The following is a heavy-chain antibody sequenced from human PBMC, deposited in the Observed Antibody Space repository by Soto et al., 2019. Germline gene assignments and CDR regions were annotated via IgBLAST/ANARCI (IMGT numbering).Heavy chain of an antibody. CDR1: GYNFNKYA. J-gene: IGHJ3*02. CDR3: VRRAQYGDCDGLHDFDI. CDR2: ISSGGDNT. Sequence: EVQLLESGGGLRQPGGSLRLSCVASGYNFNKYAVSWVRQAPGKGLEWVSAISSGGDNTHYADSVKGRFTSTRDNDKQMLHLEMNSLKVADTDLYYSVRRAQYGDCDGLHDFDIGGQGTRVTV. V-gene: IGHV3-23*01. D-gene: IGHD2-21*01.